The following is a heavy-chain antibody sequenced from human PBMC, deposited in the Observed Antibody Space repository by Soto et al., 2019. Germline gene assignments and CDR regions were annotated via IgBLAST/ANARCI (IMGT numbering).Heavy chain of an antibody. CDR3: ARDAAVAGTLGGPYYYYYYMDV. D-gene: IGHD6-19*01. Sequence: GGSLRLSCAASGFTFSSYWMSWVRQAPGKGLEWVANIKQDGSEKYYGDSVKGRFTNSRDNAKNSLYLQMNSLRAEDTAVYYCARDAAVAGTLGGPYYYYYYMDVWGKGTTVTVSS. CDR1: GFTFSSYW. J-gene: IGHJ6*03. V-gene: IGHV3-7*01. CDR2: IKQDGSEK.